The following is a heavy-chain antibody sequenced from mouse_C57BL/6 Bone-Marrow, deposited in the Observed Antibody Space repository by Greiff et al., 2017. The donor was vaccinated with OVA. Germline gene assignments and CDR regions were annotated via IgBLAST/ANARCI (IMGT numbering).Heavy chain of an antibody. J-gene: IGHJ4*01. Sequence: VKLQESGPELVKPGASVKLSCKASGYTFTSYDINWVKQRPGQGLEWIGWIYPRDGSTKYNEKFKGKATLTVDTSSSTAYMELHSLTSEDSAVYFCARRLLWYPYYAMDYWGQGTSVTVSS. V-gene: IGHV1-85*01. CDR3: ARRLLWYPYYAMDY. CDR2: IYPRDGST. D-gene: IGHD2-1*01. CDR1: GYTFTSYD.